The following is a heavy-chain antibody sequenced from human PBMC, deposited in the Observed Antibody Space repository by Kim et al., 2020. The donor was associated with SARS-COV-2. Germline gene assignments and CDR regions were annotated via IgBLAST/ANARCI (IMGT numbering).Heavy chain of an antibody. J-gene: IGHJ4*02. CDR1: GFSLSTSGVG. V-gene: IGHV2-5*02. CDR2: IYWDDDK. D-gene: IGHD6-13*01. Sequence: SGPTLVKPTQTLTLTCTFSGFSLSTSGVGVGWIRQPPGKALEWLALIYWDDDKRYSPSLKSRLTNTKDTSKNQVVLTMTNMDPVDTATYYCAHRRLGIAAAGINYWGQGTLVTVSS. CDR3: AHRRLGIAAAGINY.